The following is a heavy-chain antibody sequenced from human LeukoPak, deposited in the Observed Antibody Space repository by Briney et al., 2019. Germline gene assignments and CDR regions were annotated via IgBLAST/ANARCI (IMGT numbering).Heavy chain of an antibody. J-gene: IGHJ4*02. CDR2: INSDGSTT. D-gene: IGHD3-9*01. CDR3: ARGLHYDILTGYYTNAPDY. CDR1: GLPFSSYW. V-gene: IGHV3-74*01. Sequence: GGSLTLPCAASGLPFSSYWMHWVRQAPGKGRVWVSRINSDGSTTSYADSVKGRFTISRDNAKNTLYLQMNSLRAEDTAVYYCARGLHYDILTGYYTNAPDYWGQGTLVTVSS.